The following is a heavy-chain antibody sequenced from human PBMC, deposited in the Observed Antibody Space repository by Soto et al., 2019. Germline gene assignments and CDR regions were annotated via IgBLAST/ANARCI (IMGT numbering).Heavy chain of an antibody. J-gene: IGHJ6*02. CDR2: IGRRSDI. V-gene: IGHV3-21*01. CDR3: AREETAWPLAYGLDV. CDR1: VFTFSSYA. Sequence: GGSLRLSCAASVFTFSSYAMHWVRQAPGKGLEWVSSIGRRSDIYYADSLKGRFTISRDNAKNSVSLQMNSLRDEDTAVYYCAREETAWPLAYGLDVWGQGTTVTVSS. D-gene: IGHD2-21*02.